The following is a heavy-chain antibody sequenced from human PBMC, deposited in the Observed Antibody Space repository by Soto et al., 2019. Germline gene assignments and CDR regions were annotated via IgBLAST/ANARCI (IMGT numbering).Heavy chain of an antibody. J-gene: IGHJ6*02. D-gene: IGHD6-13*01. V-gene: IGHV3-21*01. CDR1: GFTFSSYS. CDR2: ISSSSSYI. Sequence: GGSLRLSCAASGFTFSSYSMNWVRQAPGKGLEWVSSISSSSSYIYYADSVKGRFTISRDNAKNSLYLQMNSLRAEDTAVYYCARDKAPYGSSSWTYYYYGMDVWGQGTTVTVSS. CDR3: ARDKAPYGSSSWTYYYYGMDV.